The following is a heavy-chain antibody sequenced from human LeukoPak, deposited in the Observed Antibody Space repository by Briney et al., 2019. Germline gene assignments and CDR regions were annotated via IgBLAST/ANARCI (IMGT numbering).Heavy chain of an antibody. CDR3: AKDPYGTRYFDY. CDR2: LSGSGGDT. J-gene: IGHJ4*02. V-gene: IGHV3-23*01. Sequence: GGSLRLSCAASGFTFSRNAMSWVRQAPGKGLEWVSSLSGSGGDTYHADSVKGRFTISRDNSKYTVYLQMNSLRAEDTAVYYCAKDPYGTRYFDYWGQGTLVTVSS. D-gene: IGHD2-2*01. CDR1: GFTFSRNA.